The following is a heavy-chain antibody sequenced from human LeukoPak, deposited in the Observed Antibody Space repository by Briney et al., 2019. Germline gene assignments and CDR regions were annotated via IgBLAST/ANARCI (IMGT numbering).Heavy chain of an antibody. D-gene: IGHD3-10*01. J-gene: IGHJ4*02. CDR2: ISFDGTNK. Sequence: PGGSLRLSCAASGFTFSSYAMSWVRQAPGKGPEWVAAISFDGTNKYYADSVQGRFTLSRDNSNNILYLQMNSLRAEDVAVYYCARDPGNKQLGPFDYWGQGTLVTVSS. CDR1: GFTFSSYA. CDR3: ARDPGNKQLGPFDY. V-gene: IGHV3-30*01.